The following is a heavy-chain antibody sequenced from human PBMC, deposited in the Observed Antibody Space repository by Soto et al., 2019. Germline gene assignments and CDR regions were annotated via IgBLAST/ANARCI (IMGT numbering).Heavy chain of an antibody. J-gene: IGHJ1*01. CDR1: GFTFGDYT. Sequence: SGGSLRLSCAASGFTFGDYTMHWVRQAPGKCLEWVSLISWDGRSTYYADSVKGRFTISRDNNKNSLYLQMNSLRTEDTALYYCVKDGLDRNFQHWGQGTQVTVSS. V-gene: IGHV3-43*01. CDR2: ISWDGRST. CDR3: VKDGLDRNFQH.